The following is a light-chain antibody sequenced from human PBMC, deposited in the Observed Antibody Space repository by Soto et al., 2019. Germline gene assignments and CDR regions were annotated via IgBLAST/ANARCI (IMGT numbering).Light chain of an antibody. Sequence: DIQMTQSPSSLSASVGDRVTITCRASQGIGASLVWYQQKPGKAPRLLIHGASTLQSGVPSRFSGSGSGTDFTLIISSLQPEDVATYYCQKYNGGPLSFGGGTKVEIK. CDR1: QGIGAS. V-gene: IGKV1-27*01. CDR2: GAS. J-gene: IGKJ4*01. CDR3: QKYNGGPLS.